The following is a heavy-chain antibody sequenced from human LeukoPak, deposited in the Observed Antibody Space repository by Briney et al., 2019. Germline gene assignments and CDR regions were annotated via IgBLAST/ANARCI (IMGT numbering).Heavy chain of an antibody. Sequence: SVKVSCKASGGTFSSDGISWVRQAPGQGLEWMGGIIPIFGTTTYAQNFQGRVTFTADESASTAYMNLSSLRSEDTAIYYCARAPIAARGWFDPWGQGTLVTVSS. V-gene: IGHV1-69*13. D-gene: IGHD6-6*01. CDR1: GGTFSSDG. J-gene: IGHJ5*02. CDR2: IIPIFGTT. CDR3: ARAPIAARGWFDP.